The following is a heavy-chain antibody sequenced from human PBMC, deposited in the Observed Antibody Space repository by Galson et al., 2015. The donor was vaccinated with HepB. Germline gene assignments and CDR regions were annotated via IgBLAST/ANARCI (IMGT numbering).Heavy chain of an antibody. V-gene: IGHV3-74*01. J-gene: IGHJ5*02. Sequence: SLRLSCAASGFTFSSYWMHWVRHAPGKGLVWVSRINSDGRSTSYADSVKGRFTISRDNSKNTLYLQMNSLRAEDTAVYYCAKSPKASIGNWFDPWGQGTLVTVSS. CDR2: INSDGRST. D-gene: IGHD6-6*01. CDR1: GFTFSSYW. CDR3: AKSPKASIGNWFDP.